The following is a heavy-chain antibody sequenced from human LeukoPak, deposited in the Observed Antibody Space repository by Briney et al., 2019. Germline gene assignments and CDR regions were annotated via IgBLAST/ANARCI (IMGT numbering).Heavy chain of an antibody. V-gene: IGHV4-34*01. CDR1: GGSFSGYY. CDR2: INHSGIT. D-gene: IGHD6-13*01. J-gene: IGHJ4*02. CDR3: ARGSYSSSWYRLKFDY. Sequence: SETLSLTCAVYGGSFSGYYWSWIRQPPGKGLEGIGEINHSGITNYNPSLKSRVTISVDTSKNQFSLKLSSVTAADTAVYYCARGSYSSSWYRLKFDYWGQGTLVTVSS.